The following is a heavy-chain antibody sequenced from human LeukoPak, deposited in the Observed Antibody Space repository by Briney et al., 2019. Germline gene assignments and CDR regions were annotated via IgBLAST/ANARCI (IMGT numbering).Heavy chain of an antibody. CDR3: ARGKYYYDSGTYYNFDY. CDR1: GYRFTSYW. V-gene: IGHV5-51*01. J-gene: IGHJ4*02. CDR2: IYPGGSDT. Sequence: GESLKISCKGSGYRFTSYWIGWVRQMPGKGLEWMGIIYPGGSDTRYSPSFQGQVTISADKSISTAYLQWSSLKASDTAMYYCARGKYYYDSGTYYNFDYWDQGTLVTVSS. D-gene: IGHD3-10*01.